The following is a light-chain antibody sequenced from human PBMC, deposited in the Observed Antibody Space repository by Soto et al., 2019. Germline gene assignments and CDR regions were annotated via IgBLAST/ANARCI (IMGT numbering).Light chain of an antibody. V-gene: IGKV3-20*01. CDR1: QSVSSSY. CDR2: GAS. CDR3: QQYGSSSWT. Sequence: EIVLTQSPGTLSLSPGERATLSCRASQSVSSSYLAWYQQKPGQAPGLLMYGASSRATGIPDRFSGSGSGTDFTLTISRLEPEDFAVYYCQQYGSSSWTFGQGTKVEIK. J-gene: IGKJ1*01.